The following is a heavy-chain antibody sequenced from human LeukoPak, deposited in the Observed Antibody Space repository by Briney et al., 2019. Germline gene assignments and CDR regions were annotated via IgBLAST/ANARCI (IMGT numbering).Heavy chain of an antibody. D-gene: IGHD4-17*01. CDR1: GGTFSSYA. Sequence: ASVKVSCKASGGTFSSYAISWVRQAPGQGLEWMGRIIPILGIANYAQKFQGRVTITADKSTSTAYMELSSLRSEDTAVYYCASGPLYGDYYYYYYYMDVWGKGTTVTVSS. J-gene: IGHJ6*03. CDR2: IIPILGIA. V-gene: IGHV1-69*04. CDR3: ASGPLYGDYYYYYYYMDV.